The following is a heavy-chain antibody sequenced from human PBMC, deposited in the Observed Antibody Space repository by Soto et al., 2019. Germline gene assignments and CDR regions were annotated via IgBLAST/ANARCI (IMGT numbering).Heavy chain of an antibody. CDR1: GGTFSSYA. J-gene: IGHJ6*02. V-gene: IGHV1-69*13. Sequence: VASVKVSCKASGGTFSSYAISWVRQAPGQGLEWMGGIIPIFGTANYAQKFQGRVTITADESTSTAYMELSSLRSEDTAVYYCAREQYRILTGYYGTLQYGMDVWGQGTTVTVSS. D-gene: IGHD3-9*01. CDR3: AREQYRILTGYYGTLQYGMDV. CDR2: IIPIFGTA.